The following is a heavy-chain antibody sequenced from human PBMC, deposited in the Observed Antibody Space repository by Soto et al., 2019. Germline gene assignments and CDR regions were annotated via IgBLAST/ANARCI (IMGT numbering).Heavy chain of an antibody. D-gene: IGHD3-10*01. CDR1: GFSFSNYA. Sequence: EVQLLEAGGNLIQPGGSLRLSCAASGFSFSNYAMSWVRQAPGQGLEWLSAISGPGSTIYYADSVKGRFTISRDNSKNTLYLQMNSLTGEDTAVYYCAKMLTMVRGVTGLRDFDFGGQGTLVTVSS. V-gene: IGHV3-23*01. J-gene: IGHJ4*02. CDR2: ISGPGSTI. CDR3: AKMLTMVRGVTGLRDFDF.